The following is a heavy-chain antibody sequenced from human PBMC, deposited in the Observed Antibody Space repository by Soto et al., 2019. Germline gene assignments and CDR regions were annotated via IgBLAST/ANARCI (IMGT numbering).Heavy chain of an antibody. CDR2: INPSGGST. CDR3: AADPNNCNYDVAPNDAFDC. V-gene: IGHV1-46*01. J-gene: IGHJ3*01. D-gene: IGHD1-7*01. Sequence: GASVKVSCKASGYTFTRYYMHWVRQAPGQGLEWMGIINPSGGSTSYAQKFQGRVTMTRDTSTSTAYMELSSLRSEDTAVYYCAADPNNCNYDVAPNDAFDCWGQGTMVTVSS. CDR1: GYTFTRYY.